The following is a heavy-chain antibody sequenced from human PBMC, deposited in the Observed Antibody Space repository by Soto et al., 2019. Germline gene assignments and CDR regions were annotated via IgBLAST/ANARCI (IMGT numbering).Heavy chain of an antibody. CDR1: GGSISSGGYS. V-gene: IGHV4-30-2*01. J-gene: IGHJ4*02. CDR3: ARGRPYYYDSSGYYSPYYFDY. Sequence: QLQLQESGSGLVKPSQTLSLTCAVSGGSISSGGYSWSWIRQPPGKGLEWIGYIYHSGSTYYNPSLKSPVTISVDRSKNQFSLKLSSVTAADTAVYYCARGRPYYYDSSGYYSPYYFDYWGQGTLVTVSS. CDR2: IYHSGST. D-gene: IGHD3-22*01.